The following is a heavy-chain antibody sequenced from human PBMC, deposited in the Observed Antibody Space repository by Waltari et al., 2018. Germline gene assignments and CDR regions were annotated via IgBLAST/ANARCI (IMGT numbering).Heavy chain of an antibody. CDR1: GYTFTGYY. CDR3: ATDRLVRSGLFDP. V-gene: IGHV1-2*02. CDR2: INPHRGTT. D-gene: IGHD6-6*01. J-gene: IGHJ5*02. Sequence: QVQLVQSGAEVKKPGASVKVSCRTSGYTFTGYYIHWFRQAPGRGPEWMGWINPHRGTTNYAQKFQGRVTMTSDTSISTAYLELRGLRSDDTAVYYCATDRLVRSGLFDPWGQGTLVTVSS.